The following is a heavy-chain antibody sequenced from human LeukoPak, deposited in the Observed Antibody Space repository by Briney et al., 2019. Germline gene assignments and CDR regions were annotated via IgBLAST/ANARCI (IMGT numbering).Heavy chain of an antibody. V-gene: IGHV1-69*05. CDR3: ARGAGSYRGAFDI. CDR1: GGTFISYA. D-gene: IGHD1-26*01. Sequence: SVKVSCKASGGTFISYAISWVRQAPGQGLEWMGGIIPIFGTANYAQKFQGRVTITTDESTSTAYMELSSLRSEDTAVYYCARGAGSYRGAFDIWGQGTMVTVSS. CDR2: IIPIFGTA. J-gene: IGHJ3*02.